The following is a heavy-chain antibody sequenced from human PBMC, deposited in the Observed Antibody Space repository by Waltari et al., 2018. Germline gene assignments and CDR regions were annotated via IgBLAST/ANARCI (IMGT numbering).Heavy chain of an antibody. CDR1: GYTFSDYY. Sequence: QVQLLQSGADVKKPGDSVKVSCKASGYTFSDYYVHWGRQAPGEGLEWMGWSSPNSGGTNSAQKVQGSVTMTRDTSISTAYMELSRLRSDDTAVYYCARESSETTDAFDIWGQGTMVTVSS. CDR2: SSPNSGGT. J-gene: IGHJ3*02. CDR3: ARESSETTDAFDI. D-gene: IGHD3-10*01. V-gene: IGHV1-2*02.